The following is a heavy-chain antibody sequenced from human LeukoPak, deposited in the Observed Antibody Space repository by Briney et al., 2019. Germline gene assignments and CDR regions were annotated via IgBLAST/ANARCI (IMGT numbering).Heavy chain of an antibody. CDR2: FDPEDGET. CDR3: ATVYSFGGSSQGQSSWFDP. Sequence: GASVKVSCKVSGYTLTELSMHWVRQAPGKGLEWMGGFDPEDGETIYAQKFQGRVTMTEDTSTDTAYMKLSSLRSEDTAVYYCATVYSFGGSSQGQSSWFDPWGQGTLVTVSS. V-gene: IGHV1-24*01. J-gene: IGHJ5*02. CDR1: GYTLTELS. D-gene: IGHD6-6*01.